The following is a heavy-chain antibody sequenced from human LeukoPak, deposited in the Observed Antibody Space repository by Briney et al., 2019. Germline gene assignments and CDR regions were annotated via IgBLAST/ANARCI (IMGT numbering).Heavy chain of an antibody. CDR3: ARDFYDSSGYLEH. CDR1: GFTFSSYG. J-gene: IGHJ1*01. CDR2: IWYDGSNK. D-gene: IGHD3-22*01. Sequence: PGGSLRLSCAASGFTFSSYGMHWVRQAPGKGLEWVALIWYDGSNKYHADSVKGRFTISRDNSKNTLYLQMNSLRAEDTAVYYCARDFYDSSGYLEHWGQGTLVTASS. V-gene: IGHV3-33*01.